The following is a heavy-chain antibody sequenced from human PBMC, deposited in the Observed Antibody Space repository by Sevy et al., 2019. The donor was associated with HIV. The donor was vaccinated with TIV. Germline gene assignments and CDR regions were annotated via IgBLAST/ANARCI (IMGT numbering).Heavy chain of an antibody. J-gene: IGHJ4*02. CDR2: IKSKTDGGTT. Sequence: GGSLRLSCAASGFTFSKAWMNWVRQAPGKGPEWVGRIKSKTDGGTTDFAAFVKGRFKISRDDSNDTLFLQMDNLEVEDTAVYYCTPAHQWFGNLRLDWGQGTLVTVSS. D-gene: IGHD3-10*01. CDR3: TPAHQWFGNLRLD. CDR1: GFTFSKAW. V-gene: IGHV3-15*01.